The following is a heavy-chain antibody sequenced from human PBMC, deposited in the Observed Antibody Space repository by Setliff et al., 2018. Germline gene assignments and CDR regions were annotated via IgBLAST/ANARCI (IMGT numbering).Heavy chain of an antibody. D-gene: IGHD2-15*01. V-gene: IGHV3-33*08. J-gene: IGHJ4*02. CDR2: IWYDGSNK. CDR3: ARGGNLIYYFDY. Sequence: GGSLRLSCAASGFTFSSYWMSWVRQAPGEGLEWVAVIWYDGSNKYYADSVKGRFTISRDNSKNTLYLQMNSLRAEDTAVYYCARGGNLIYYFDYWGQGTLVTVSS. CDR1: GFTFSSYW.